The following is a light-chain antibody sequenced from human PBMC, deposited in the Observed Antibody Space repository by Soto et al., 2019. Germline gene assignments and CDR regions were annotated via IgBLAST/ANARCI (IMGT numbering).Light chain of an antibody. Sequence: QAVVTQPASVSGSPGQSITISCTGTSSDVGSYNLVSWYQQYPGKAPKLMIYEGSKRPSGVSNRFSGSKSGNTASLTVSGPQADDEADYYCCSYAGRSTYVFGTGTKVTVL. V-gene: IGLV2-23*01. J-gene: IGLJ1*01. CDR2: EGS. CDR1: SSDVGSYNL. CDR3: CSYAGRSTYV.